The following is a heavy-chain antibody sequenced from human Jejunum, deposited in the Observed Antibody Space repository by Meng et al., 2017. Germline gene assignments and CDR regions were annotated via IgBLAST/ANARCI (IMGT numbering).Heavy chain of an antibody. Sequence: GESLKISCAASGFTFSSYAMHWVRQAPGKGLEWVAVISYDGSNKYYVESVKGRFTISRDNSKNTLYLQMNSLRAEDTAVYYCARDTYTSGWYERFDYWGQRTVVTVSS. V-gene: IGHV3-30*04. CDR2: ISYDGSNK. J-gene: IGHJ4*02. CDR3: ARDTYTSGWYERFDY. D-gene: IGHD6-19*01. CDR1: GFTFSSYA.